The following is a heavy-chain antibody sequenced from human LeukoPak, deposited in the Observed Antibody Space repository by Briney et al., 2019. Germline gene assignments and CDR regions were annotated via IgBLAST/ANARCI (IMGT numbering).Heavy chain of an antibody. CDR3: ARQTFGVLYFDS. J-gene: IGHJ4*02. CDR2: IYNSGST. V-gene: IGHV4-61*02. D-gene: IGHD3-10*01. Sequence: PSQTLSLTCVVSGGAISRGSYYWYWIRQPAGKGLEWMGRIYNSGSTNYNPSLKSRVTISVDTSRNQLSLQLTSVTAADTAVYYCARQTFGVLYFDSWGQGTLVIVSS. CDR1: GGAISRGSYY.